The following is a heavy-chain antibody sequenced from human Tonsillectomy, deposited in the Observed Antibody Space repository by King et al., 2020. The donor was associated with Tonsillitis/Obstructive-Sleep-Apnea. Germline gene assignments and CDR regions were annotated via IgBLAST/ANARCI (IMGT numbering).Heavy chain of an antibody. Sequence: VQLQQWGAGLLKPSETLSLTCAVYGGSFSGYYWSWIRQSPGKGLEWIGEINHSGSTNYNPSLKSRVNISLDTSKNQFSLKLSSVTAADTALYYCARARIVVEVAATDAFDFWGQGTMVTVSS. CDR1: GGSFSGYY. D-gene: IGHD2-15*01. CDR3: ARARIVVEVAATDAFDF. J-gene: IGHJ3*01. CDR2: INHSGST. V-gene: IGHV4-34*01.